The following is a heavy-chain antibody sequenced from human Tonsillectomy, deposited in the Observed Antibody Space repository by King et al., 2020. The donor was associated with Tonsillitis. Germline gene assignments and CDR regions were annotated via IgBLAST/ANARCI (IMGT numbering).Heavy chain of an antibody. J-gene: IGHJ4*02. CDR2: ISAYGNT. CDR3: SRARGYSYGYSDY. CDR1: GYTFSSYG. V-gene: IGHV1-18*01. Sequence: VQLVESGAEVKKPGASVKVSCKASGYTFSSYGISWVRQAPGQGLEWMGWISAYGNTDYAQKLQGRVTMTTDTSTSTAYMELRSLRSDDTAVDYCSRARGYSYGYSDYWGQGTLVTVSS. D-gene: IGHD5-18*01.